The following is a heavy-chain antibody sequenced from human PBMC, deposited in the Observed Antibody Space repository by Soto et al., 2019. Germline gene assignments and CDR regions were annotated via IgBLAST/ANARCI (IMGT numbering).Heavy chain of an antibody. D-gene: IGHD6-13*01. CDR1: GFNLTNYA. Sequence: EVQVLDSGGGLVQPGGSLRLSCAVTGFNLTNYAMSWVRQAPGKGLDWVSTSSGSGGGTYYADSVKGRFRISRDNSKNTLYLQMDSLRAEDTAVYYCAKVWIAATGTIGTFDHWGQGTLVTVSS. CDR3: AKVWIAATGTIGTFDH. V-gene: IGHV3-23*01. J-gene: IGHJ4*02. CDR2: SSGSGGGT.